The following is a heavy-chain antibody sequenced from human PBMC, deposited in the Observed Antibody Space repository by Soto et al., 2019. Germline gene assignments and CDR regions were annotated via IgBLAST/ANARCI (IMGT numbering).Heavy chain of an antibody. J-gene: IGHJ4*02. V-gene: IGHV3-53*01. CDR3: ARLVYCSSTSCYES. Sequence: GGSLRLSCAASGFTVSSNYMSWVRQAPGKGLEWVSVIYSGGSTYYADSVKGRFTISRDNSKNTLYLQMNSLRAEDTAVYYCARLVYCSSTSCYESWGQETLVTVSS. CDR2: IYSGGST. CDR1: GFTVSSNY. D-gene: IGHD2-2*01.